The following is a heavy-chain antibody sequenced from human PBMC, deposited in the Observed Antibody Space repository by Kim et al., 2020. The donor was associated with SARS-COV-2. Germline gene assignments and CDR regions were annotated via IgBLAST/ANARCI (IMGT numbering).Heavy chain of an antibody. J-gene: IGHJ4*02. V-gene: IGHV4-59*09. D-gene: IGHD3-9*01. Sequence: LKRVVTISVDTSKNQFSLRLSSVTAADTAVYYCARGGRVLRYFDSFYFDYWGQGTLVTVSS. CDR3: ARGGRVLRYFDSFYFDY.